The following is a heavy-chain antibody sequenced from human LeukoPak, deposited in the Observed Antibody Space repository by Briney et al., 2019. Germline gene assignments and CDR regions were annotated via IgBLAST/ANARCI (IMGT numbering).Heavy chain of an antibody. CDR3: ARGLRCSSTSCYDMRGF. V-gene: IGHV3-7*01. D-gene: IGHD2-2*01. CDR1: GFTFSDYW. CDR2: INHDGSEK. Sequence: GGSLRLSCAASGFTFSDYWMNWVRQAPGKGLEWVANINHDGSEKYYVDSVKGRFTISRDNAKNSLYLQMNSLRAEDTAVYYCARGLRCSSTSCYDMRGFWGQGTLVTVSS. J-gene: IGHJ4*02.